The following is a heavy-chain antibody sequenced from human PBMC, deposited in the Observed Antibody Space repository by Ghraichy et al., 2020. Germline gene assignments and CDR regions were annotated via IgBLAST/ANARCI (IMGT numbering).Heavy chain of an antibody. J-gene: IGHJ1*01. CDR1: GGSISSSGYY. CDR2: LYYSGNT. V-gene: IGHV4-39*01. CDR3: TRHAIMGGNFQH. Sequence: SETLSLTCSVSGGSISSSGYYWGWIRQPPGKGLEWIGSLYYSGNTYYNPSLKSRVTISVDTSKNQISLNLSSVTAADTAVYYCTRHAIMGGNFQHWGQGTLVTVSS. D-gene: IGHD3-16*01.